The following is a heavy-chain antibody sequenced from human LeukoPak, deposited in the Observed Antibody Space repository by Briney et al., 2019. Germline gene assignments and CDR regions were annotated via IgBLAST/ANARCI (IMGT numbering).Heavy chain of an antibody. V-gene: IGHV4-59*01. J-gene: IGHJ5*02. CDR1: GGSFSFYY. CDR3: ARNGAAAGSDWFDP. D-gene: IGHD6-13*01. CDR2: IYYSGST. Sequence: SETLSLTCTVSGGSFSFYYWSWIRQPPGKGLEWIGYIYYSGSTNYNPSLKSRVTISIDTSKNQFSLQLSSVTAADTAVYYCARNGAAAGSDWFDPWSQGTLVTVSS.